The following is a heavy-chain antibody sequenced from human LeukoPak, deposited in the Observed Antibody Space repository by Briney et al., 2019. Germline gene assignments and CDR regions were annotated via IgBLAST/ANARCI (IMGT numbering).Heavy chain of an antibody. CDR1: GGTFSSYA. CDR2: IIPIFATA. J-gene: IGHJ4*02. CDR3: ARSPNSSRSHFYF. V-gene: IGHV1-69*01. Sequence: GASVKVSCKASGGTFSSYAISWVRQAPGQGLEWMGGIIPIFATANYAQKFQGRVTITADESTSTAYMELSSLRSEDTAVYYCARSPNSSRSHFYFWGPGTLVTVSS.